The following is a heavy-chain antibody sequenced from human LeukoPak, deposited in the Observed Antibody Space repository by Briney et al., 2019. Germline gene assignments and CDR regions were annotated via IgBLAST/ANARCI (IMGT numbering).Heavy chain of an antibody. CDR3: ATDMDGSGSYYC. V-gene: IGHV1-24*01. CDR1: GYTLTELS. D-gene: IGHD3-10*01. Sequence: ASVKVSCKVSGYTLTELSMHWVRQAPGKGLEWMGGFDPEDGETIYAQKFQGRVTMTEDTSTDTAYMELSSLRSEDTAVYYCATDMDGSGSYYCWGQGTLVTVSS. CDR2: FDPEDGET. J-gene: IGHJ4*02.